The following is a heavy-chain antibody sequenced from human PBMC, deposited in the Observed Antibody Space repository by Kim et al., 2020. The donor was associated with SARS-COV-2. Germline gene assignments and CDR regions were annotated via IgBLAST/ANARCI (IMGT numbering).Heavy chain of an antibody. CDR1: GYTFTSYD. CDR3: ARGQETVRGYYYYYYGMDV. J-gene: IGHJ6*02. D-gene: IGHD3-10*01. Sequence: ASVKVSCKASGYTFTSYDINWVRQATGQGLEWMGWMNPNSGNTGYAQKFQGRVTMTRNTSISTAYMELSSLRSEDTAVYYCARGQETVRGYYYYYYGMDVWGQGTTVTVSS. CDR2: MNPNSGNT. V-gene: IGHV1-8*01.